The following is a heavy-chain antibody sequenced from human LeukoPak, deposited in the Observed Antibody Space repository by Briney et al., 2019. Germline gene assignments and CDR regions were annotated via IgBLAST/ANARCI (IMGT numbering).Heavy chain of an antibody. J-gene: IGHJ3*02. Sequence: SETLSLTCTVSGGSISSYYWSWIRQPPGKGLEWIGRIYTSGSTNYNPSLKSRVTISVDTSKNQFSLKLSSVTAADTAVYYCARVGYDILTGYLDAFDIWGQGTMVTVSS. CDR2: IYTSGST. CDR1: GGSISSYY. V-gene: IGHV4-4*08. CDR3: ARVGYDILTGYLDAFDI. D-gene: IGHD3-9*01.